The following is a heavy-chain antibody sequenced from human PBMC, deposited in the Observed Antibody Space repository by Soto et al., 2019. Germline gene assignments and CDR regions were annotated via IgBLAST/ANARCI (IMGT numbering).Heavy chain of an antibody. D-gene: IGHD2-8*01. CDR3: VREGVSLMDAFDI. CDR2: ISSSGSTI. V-gene: IGHV3-48*03. Sequence: GGSLRLSCAASALTFSSYEMNWVRQAPGKGLEWVSYISSSGSTIYYADSVKGRFTISRDNAKNSLYLQMNSLRAEDTALYYGVREGVSLMDAFDIWGQGTMVTVSS. J-gene: IGHJ3*02. CDR1: ALTFSSYE.